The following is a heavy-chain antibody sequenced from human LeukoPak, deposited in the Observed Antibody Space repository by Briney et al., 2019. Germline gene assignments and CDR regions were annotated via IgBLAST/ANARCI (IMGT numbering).Heavy chain of an antibody. V-gene: IGHV1-18*01. CDR1: GYTFSSYG. D-gene: IGHD5-12*01. CDR2: ISAYNGNT. CDR3: ARVPSSGYFRGYLY. J-gene: IGHJ4*02. Sequence: GASVKVPCKASGYTFSSYGISWVRQAPGQGLEWMGWISAYNGNTNYAQQFQGRVTMTTDTSTSTAYMELRSLRSDDTAVYYCARVPSSGYFRGYLYWGQGTLVTVSS.